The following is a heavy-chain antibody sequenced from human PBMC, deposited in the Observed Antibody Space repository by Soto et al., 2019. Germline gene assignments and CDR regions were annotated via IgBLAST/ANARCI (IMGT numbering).Heavy chain of an antibody. D-gene: IGHD2-2*01. V-gene: IGHV3-30-3*01. Sequence: PGESLRLSCAASGFTFSSYAMHWVRQAPGKGLEWVAVISYDGSNKYYADSVKGRFTISRDNSKNTLYLQMNSLRAEDTAVYYCASPNSEYLDAFDIWGQGTMVTVSS. CDR1: GFTFSSYA. CDR2: ISYDGSNK. CDR3: ASPNSEYLDAFDI. J-gene: IGHJ3*02.